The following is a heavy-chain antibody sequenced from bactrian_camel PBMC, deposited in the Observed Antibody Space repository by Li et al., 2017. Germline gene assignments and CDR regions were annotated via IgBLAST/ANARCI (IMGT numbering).Heavy chain of an antibody. J-gene: IGHJ4*01. V-gene: IGHV3S55*01. CDR1: GDTIGRYC. D-gene: IGHD1*01. CDR2: IESDGST. Sequence: VQLVESGGGSVQVGGSLRLSCVASGDTIGRYCMGWFGQVPDKEREGVAGIESDGSTSYADSVKGRFTVSQDSAKNILYLQMNSLKPEDTAMYFCAARSVGWCPLFEHWLGKRAYTPGGYFNNRGQGPRSPSP.